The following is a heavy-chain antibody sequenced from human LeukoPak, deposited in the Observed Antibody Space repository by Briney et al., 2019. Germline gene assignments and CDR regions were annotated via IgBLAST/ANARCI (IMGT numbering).Heavy chain of an antibody. V-gene: IGHV3-11*04. Sequence: GGSLRLSCAASGFTFSDYYMSWIRQAPGKGLEWVSYISSSGSTIYYADSVKGRFTISRDNAKNSLYLQMNSLRAEDTAVYYCAKDGGFAGTAMVGGDNWFDPWGQGTLVTVSS. CDR2: ISSSGSTI. D-gene: IGHD5-18*01. CDR3: AKDGGFAGTAMVGGDNWFDP. J-gene: IGHJ5*02. CDR1: GFTFSDYY.